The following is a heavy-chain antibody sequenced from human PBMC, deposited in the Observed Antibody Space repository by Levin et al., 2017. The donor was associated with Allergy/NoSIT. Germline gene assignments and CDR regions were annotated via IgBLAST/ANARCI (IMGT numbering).Heavy chain of an antibody. CDR1: GGSISSGGYS. Sequence: SSETLSLTCAVSGGSISSGGYSWSWIRQPPGKGLEWIGYIYHSGSTYYNPSLKSRVTISVDRSKNQFSLKLSSVTAADTAVYYGARDRGRGYSDYWGQGTLVTVSS. D-gene: IGHD5-18*01. V-gene: IGHV4-30-2*01. J-gene: IGHJ4*02. CDR2: IYHSGST. CDR3: ARDRGRGYSDY.